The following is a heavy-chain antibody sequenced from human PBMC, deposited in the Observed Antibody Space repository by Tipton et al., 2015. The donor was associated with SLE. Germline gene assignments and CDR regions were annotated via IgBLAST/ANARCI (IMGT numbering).Heavy chain of an antibody. CDR3: AKDRRGDTSGWLDH. V-gene: IGHV3-23*03. CDR1: GFTFDLYA. CDR2: IHDDGTT. J-gene: IGHJ4*02. Sequence: GSLRLSCAASGFTFDLYAMSWVRQAPGKGLEWVSIIHDDGTTYYAGSVRGRFTISRDDSRNTLFLQMNSLRGEDTAIYFCAKDRRGDTSGWLDHWGQGTLVSVSS. D-gene: IGHD6-19*01.